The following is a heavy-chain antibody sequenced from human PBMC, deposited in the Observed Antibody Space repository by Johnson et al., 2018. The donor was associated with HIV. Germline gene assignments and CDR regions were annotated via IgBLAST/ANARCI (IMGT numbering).Heavy chain of an antibody. CDR2: ISYDANNK. CDR3: AKGRLVGATTYDAFDI. V-gene: IGHV3-30-3*01. J-gene: IGHJ3*02. D-gene: IGHD1-26*01. Sequence: QVQLVESGGGVVQPGRSLRLSCAASGFTFSSYAMHWVRQAPGKGLEWVAVISYDANNKYYADSVKGRFTISRDNSKNTLYLQMNSLRAEDTAVYYCAKGRLVGATTYDAFDIWGQGTMVTVSS. CDR1: GFTFSSYA.